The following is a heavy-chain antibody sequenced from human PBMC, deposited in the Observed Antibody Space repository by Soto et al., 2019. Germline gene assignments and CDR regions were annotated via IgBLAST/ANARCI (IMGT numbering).Heavy chain of an antibody. CDR1: GFTVSEDY. J-gene: IGHJ6*02. Sequence: EVQLVESGGGLVQPGGSLRVSCAASGFTVSEDYMSWVRQAPGKGLELVSVIYSGGSTYYADSVKGRFTISRDNSKNVLYPQMNSRRAEDTAVYYCARDPGDRNGMSVWGQGTTVTVSS. V-gene: IGHV3-66*01. D-gene: IGHD1-26*01. CDR2: IYSGGST. CDR3: ARDPGDRNGMSV.